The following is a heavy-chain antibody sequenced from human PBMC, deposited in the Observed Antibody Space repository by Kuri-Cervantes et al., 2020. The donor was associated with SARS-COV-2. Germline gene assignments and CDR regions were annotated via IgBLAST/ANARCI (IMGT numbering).Heavy chain of an antibody. Sequence: SQTLSLTCAVYGGSFSGYYWSWIRQPPGKGLEWIGEINHSGSTNYNPSLKSRVTISVDTSKNQFSLKLSSVTAADTAVYYCARVGHHFSTDFWSGYREASNWFDPWGQGVLVTVSS. CDR2: INHSGST. D-gene: IGHD3-3*01. CDR1: GGSFSGYY. V-gene: IGHV4-34*01. J-gene: IGHJ5*02. CDR3: ARVGHHFSTDFWSGYREASNWFDP.